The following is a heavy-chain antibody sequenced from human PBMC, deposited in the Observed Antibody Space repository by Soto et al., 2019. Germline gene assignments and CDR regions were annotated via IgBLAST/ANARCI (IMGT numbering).Heavy chain of an antibody. CDR2: IYYSGST. D-gene: IGHD6-19*01. Sequence: SETLSLPCTVSGGSISSSSYYWGWIRQPPGKGLEWIGSIYYSGSTYYNPSLKSRVTISVDTSKNQFSLKLSSVTAADTAVYYCARRGTVAGYYYYGMGVWGQGTTVTVSS. J-gene: IGHJ6*02. CDR3: ARRGTVAGYYYYGMGV. V-gene: IGHV4-39*01. CDR1: GGSISSSSYY.